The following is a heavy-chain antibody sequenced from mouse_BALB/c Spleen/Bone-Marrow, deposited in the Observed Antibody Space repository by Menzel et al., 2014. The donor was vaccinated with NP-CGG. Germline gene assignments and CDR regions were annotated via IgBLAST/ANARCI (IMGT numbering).Heavy chain of an antibody. J-gene: IGHJ3*01. Sequence: QVQLQQSGAELARPGASVKLSCKAFGYTFTSYWMQWVKQRPGQGLEWIGAIYPGDGDTRYTQKFKGKATLTADKSSSTAYMQLSSLASEDSAVYYCAGSGPPAYWGQGTLVTVSA. D-gene: IGHD4-1*01. V-gene: IGHV1-87*01. CDR1: GYTFTSYW. CDR3: AGSGPPAY. CDR2: IYPGDGDT.